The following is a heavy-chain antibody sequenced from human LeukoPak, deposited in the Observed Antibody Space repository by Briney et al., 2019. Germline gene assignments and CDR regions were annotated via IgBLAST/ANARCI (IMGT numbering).Heavy chain of an antibody. CDR3: AKGEADDSSGADAFDI. CDR1: GFTFSSYG. J-gene: IGHJ3*02. D-gene: IGHD3-22*01. V-gene: IGHV3-33*06. Sequence: GRSLRLSCAASGFTFSSYGMHWVRQAPGKGLEWVAVIWYDGSNKYYADSVKGRFTISRDNSKNTLYLQTKSLRAEDTAVYYSAKGEADDSSGADAFDIWGQGTMVTVSS. CDR2: IWYDGSNK.